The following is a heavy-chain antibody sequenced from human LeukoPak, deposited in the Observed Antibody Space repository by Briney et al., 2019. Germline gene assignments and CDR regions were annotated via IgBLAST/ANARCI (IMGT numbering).Heavy chain of an antibody. V-gene: IGHV3-48*01. J-gene: IGHJ4*02. Sequence: GGSLRLSCAASGFTFSSYSMNWVRQAPGKGLEWVSYISSSSSTIYYADSVKGRFTISRDNAKNSLYLQMNSLRAEDTAVYYCARVWYSSSWEWGQGTLVTVSS. CDR3: ARVWYSSSWE. CDR2: ISSSSSTI. D-gene: IGHD6-13*01. CDR1: GFTFSSYS.